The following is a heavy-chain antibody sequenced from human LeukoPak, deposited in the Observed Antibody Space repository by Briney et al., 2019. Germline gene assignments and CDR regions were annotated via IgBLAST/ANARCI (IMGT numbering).Heavy chain of an antibody. V-gene: IGHV3-23*01. J-gene: IGHJ4*02. CDR1: GFTLNNYA. CDR2: IIAYDSVT. CDR3: AKAPTLNTFGQ. Sequence: QSGGSLRLSCEASGFTLNNYAMSWVRQPPGEGLQWVAYIIAYDSVTYYADTVKGRFFISRDNARDTLSLQMNSLTDDDTAIYYCAKAPTLNTFGQWGEGTLVTVSS. D-gene: IGHD3-16*01.